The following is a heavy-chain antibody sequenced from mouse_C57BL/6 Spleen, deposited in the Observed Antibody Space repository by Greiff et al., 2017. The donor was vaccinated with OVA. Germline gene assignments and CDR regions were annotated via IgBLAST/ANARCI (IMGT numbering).Heavy chain of an antibody. V-gene: IGHV1-55*01. Sequence: QVQLQQPGAELVKPGASVKMSCKASGYTFTSYWITWVKQRPGQGLEWIGDIYPGSGSTNYNEKFKSKATLTVDTSSSTAYMQLSSLTSEDSAVYYCARQGIYSVYVAAYWGQGTLVTVSA. J-gene: IGHJ3*01. CDR2: IYPGSGST. CDR1: GYTFTSYW. D-gene: IGHD2-2*01. CDR3: ARQGIYSVYVAAY.